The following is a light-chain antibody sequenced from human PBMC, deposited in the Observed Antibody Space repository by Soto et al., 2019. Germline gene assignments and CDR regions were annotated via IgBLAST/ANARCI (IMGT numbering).Light chain of an antibody. Sequence: DIQMTQSPSSLSASVGDRVTITCQSSQNINNYLNWYQQKPGRAPKLLIYDASNLEAGVPSRFRGNGSGTDFTFTISRLQPEDIATYYCQQYENLPTFGQGTRLEI. CDR1: QNINNY. V-gene: IGKV1-33*01. J-gene: IGKJ5*01. CDR3: QQYENLPT. CDR2: DAS.